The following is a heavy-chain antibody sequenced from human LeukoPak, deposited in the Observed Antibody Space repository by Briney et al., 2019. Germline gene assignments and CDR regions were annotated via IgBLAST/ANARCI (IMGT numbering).Heavy chain of an antibody. Sequence: SETLSLTCTVSGGSISSYYWSWIRQPAGKGLEWIGRIYTSGSTNYNPSLKSRVTMSVGTSKNQFSLKLSSVTAADTAVYYCARDSSIAAAPYYFDYWGQGTLVTVSS. CDR1: GGSISSYY. CDR3: ARDSSIAAAPYYFDY. CDR2: IYTSGST. J-gene: IGHJ4*02. D-gene: IGHD6-13*01. V-gene: IGHV4-4*07.